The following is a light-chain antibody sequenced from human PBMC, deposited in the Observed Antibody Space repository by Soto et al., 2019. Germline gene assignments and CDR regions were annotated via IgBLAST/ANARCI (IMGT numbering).Light chain of an antibody. CDR3: QQYNSYSRT. J-gene: IGKJ1*01. CDR2: DAS. CDR1: QSISSW. Sequence: DVQMTQSPSTLSASVGDRVTITFRASQSISSWLAWYQQKPGKAPKLLIYDASSLESGVPSTFSGSGSGTEFTLTISSLQPDDFATYYCQQYNSYSRTFGPGTKVDNK. V-gene: IGKV1-5*01.